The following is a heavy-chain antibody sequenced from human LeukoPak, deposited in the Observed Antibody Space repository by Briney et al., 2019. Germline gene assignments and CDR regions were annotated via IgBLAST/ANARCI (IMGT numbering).Heavy chain of an antibody. J-gene: IGHJ4*02. CDR1: GFTFSSYS. D-gene: IGHD4-17*01. V-gene: IGHV3-48*01. Sequence: GGSLRLSCAASGFTFSSYSMNWVRQAPGKGLEWVSYISSSSSTIYYADSVKGRFTISRDNSKNTLYLQMNSLRAEDTAVYYCARGNGDYGNDYWGQGTLVTVSS. CDR3: ARGNGDYGNDY. CDR2: ISSSSSTI.